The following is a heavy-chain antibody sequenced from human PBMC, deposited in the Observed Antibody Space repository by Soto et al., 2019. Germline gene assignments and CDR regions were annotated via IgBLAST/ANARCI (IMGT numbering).Heavy chain of an antibody. V-gene: IGHV6-1*01. J-gene: IGHJ6*03. CDR3: ARGSWDDVSGHYYMDV. CDR1: GDSVSSNSAG. Sequence: QVQLQLSGPGLMEPSQTLSLTCAISGDSVSSNSAGWNWVRQTPSRGLEWLGRTYYKSKWFNNYAVSVKSRITIIPDTSQNHFSLHLDSVTPEDTAVYFCARGSWDDVSGHYYMDVWGKGTTVTVSS. CDR2: TYYKSKWFN. D-gene: IGHD5-12*01.